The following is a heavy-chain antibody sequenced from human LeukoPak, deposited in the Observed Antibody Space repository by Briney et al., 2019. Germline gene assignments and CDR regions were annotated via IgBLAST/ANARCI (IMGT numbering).Heavy chain of an antibody. Sequence: GASVKVSCKASGYTFTGYYMHWVRQAPGQGLEWMGWINPNSGGTNYAQKFQGWVTMTRDTSISTAYMELSRLRSDDTAVYYCARGGSVRYCSSTSCYAADRFFDYWGQGTLVTVPS. V-gene: IGHV1-2*04. CDR3: ARGGSVRYCSSTSCYAADRFFDY. D-gene: IGHD2-2*01. J-gene: IGHJ4*02. CDR1: GYTFTGYY. CDR2: INPNSGGT.